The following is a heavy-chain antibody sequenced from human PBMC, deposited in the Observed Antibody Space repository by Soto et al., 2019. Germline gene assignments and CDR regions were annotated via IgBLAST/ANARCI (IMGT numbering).Heavy chain of an antibody. Sequence: GGSLRLSCAASGFTFSSYSMNWVRQAPGKGLEWVSYISSSSITIYYADSVKGRFTISRDNAKNSLYLQMNSLRAEDTAVYYCARDSRKTTIWFGGLVDGMDVWGQGTTVTVSS. CDR3: ARDSRKTTIWFGGLVDGMDV. V-gene: IGHV3-48*01. J-gene: IGHJ6*02. CDR1: GFTFSSYS. CDR2: ISSSSITI. D-gene: IGHD3-10*01.